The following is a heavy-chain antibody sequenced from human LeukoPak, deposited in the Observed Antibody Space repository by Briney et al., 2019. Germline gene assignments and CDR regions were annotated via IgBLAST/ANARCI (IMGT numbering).Heavy chain of an antibody. CDR1: GYTLTGYY. D-gene: IGHD2-2*01. CDR2: INPNSGGT. Sequence: ASVKVSCKASGYTLTGYYMHWVRQAPGQGLEWMGWINPNSGGTNYAQKFQGWVTMTRDTSISTAYMELSRLRSDDTAVYYCARAHCSSTSCSPGAFDIWGQGTMVTVSS. J-gene: IGHJ3*02. CDR3: ARAHCSSTSCSPGAFDI. V-gene: IGHV1-2*04.